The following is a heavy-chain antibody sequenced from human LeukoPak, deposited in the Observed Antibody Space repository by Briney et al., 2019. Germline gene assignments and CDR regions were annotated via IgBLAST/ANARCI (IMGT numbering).Heavy chain of an antibody. J-gene: IGHJ4*02. Sequence: GGSLRLSCAASGFIFSTYWMNWVRHTPGKELEWVASINQDGGESHYVDSVKGRFTISRDNPKNSLYLQMNSLRAEDTAVYYCARVSPAMVRGVKIDYWGQGTLVTVSS. D-gene: IGHD3-10*01. CDR1: GFIFSTYW. V-gene: IGHV3-7*01. CDR2: INQDGGES. CDR3: ARVSPAMVRGVKIDY.